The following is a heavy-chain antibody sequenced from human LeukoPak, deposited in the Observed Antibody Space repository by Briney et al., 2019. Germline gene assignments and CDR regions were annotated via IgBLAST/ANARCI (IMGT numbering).Heavy chain of an antibody. CDR2: ISYDGSNK. J-gene: IGHJ4*02. V-gene: IGHV3-30*18. D-gene: IGHD3-22*01. CDR1: GFTFSSYG. Sequence: PGGSLRLSCAASGFTFSSYGMHWVRQAPGKGLEWVAVISYDGSNKYNADSVKGRFTISRDNSKNTLYLQMNSLRAEDTAVYFCAKEKLTYYYDTSGYYPFDYWGQGTLVTVSS. CDR3: AKEKLTYYYDTSGYYPFDY.